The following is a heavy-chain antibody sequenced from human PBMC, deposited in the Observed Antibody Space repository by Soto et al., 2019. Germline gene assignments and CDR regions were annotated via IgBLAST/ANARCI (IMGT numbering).Heavy chain of an antibody. CDR2: VNHSGST. J-gene: IGHJ4*02. D-gene: IGHD5-18*01. CDR3: ERAREYSYGPNQY. CDR1: GGSFSDYY. V-gene: IGHV4-34*01. Sequence: QVQLRQWGAGLLKPSETLSLTCAVYGGSFSDYYWSWIRQPPGKGLEWIGEVNHSGSTNYNPSLKSRIAISVDKSHNQFSLRVSSLTAADTAMYYCERAREYSYGPNQYWGQGTLVTVSS.